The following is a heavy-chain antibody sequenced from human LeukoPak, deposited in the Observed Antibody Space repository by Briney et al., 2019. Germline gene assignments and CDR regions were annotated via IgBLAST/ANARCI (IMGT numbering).Heavy chain of an antibody. CDR2: IKEDGSEK. Sequence: GGSLRLSCAASGFTFSDYWMNWVRQAPGKGLEWVANIKEDGSEKYYVDSVRGRFTISRDNAKNSLYLQMTSLRAEDSAVYYCARYHWNDVAYWGQGTLVTVSS. CDR3: ARYHWNDVAY. D-gene: IGHD1-1*01. J-gene: IGHJ4*02. V-gene: IGHV3-7*01. CDR1: GFTFSDYW.